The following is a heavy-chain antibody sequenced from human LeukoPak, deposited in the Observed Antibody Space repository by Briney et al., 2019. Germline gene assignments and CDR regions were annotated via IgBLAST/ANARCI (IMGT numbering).Heavy chain of an antibody. D-gene: IGHD5-24*01. J-gene: IGHJ4*02. CDR3: AREAVRDGYNLYYFDY. CDR2: IYYSGST. Sequence: PSETLSLTCTVSGGSISSYYWSWIRQPPGKELEWIGYIYYSGSTNYNPSLKSRVTISVDTSKNQFSLKLSSVTAADTAVYYCAREAVRDGYNLYYFDYWGQGTLVTVSS. V-gene: IGHV4-59*01. CDR1: GGSISSYY.